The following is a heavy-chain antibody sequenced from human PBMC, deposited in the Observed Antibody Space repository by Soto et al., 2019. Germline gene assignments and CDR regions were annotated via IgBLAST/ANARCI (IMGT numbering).Heavy chain of an antibody. J-gene: IGHJ6*02. D-gene: IGHD6-6*01. Sequence: GASVKVSCKASGYTFTSYYMHWVRQAPGQGLEWMGIINPSGGSTSYAQKFQGRVTMTRDTSTSTVYMELSSLRSEDTAVYYCAREGSSSPAYYYGMDVWGQGTTVTVSS. V-gene: IGHV1-46*01. CDR3: AREGSSSPAYYYGMDV. CDR2: INPSGGST. CDR1: GYTFTSYY.